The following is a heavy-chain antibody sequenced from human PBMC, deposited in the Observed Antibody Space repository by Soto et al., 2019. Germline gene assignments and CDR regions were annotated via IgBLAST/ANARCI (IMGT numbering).Heavy chain of an antibody. J-gene: IGHJ4*02. D-gene: IGHD3-16*01. CDR2: ISFDGSKK. Sequence: QVQLVESGGGVVQPGRSLRLSCAASGFTFSSYAMHWVRQAPGKGLEWVAVISFDGSKKYYADSVKDRFTGARDNSKSSMHVQMNRRRAEDTAVYYWGRNRRLGNGYTLGFDYWGQGTLVTVSS. V-gene: IGHV3-30-3*01. CDR3: GRNRRLGNGYTLGFDY. CDR1: GFTFSSYA.